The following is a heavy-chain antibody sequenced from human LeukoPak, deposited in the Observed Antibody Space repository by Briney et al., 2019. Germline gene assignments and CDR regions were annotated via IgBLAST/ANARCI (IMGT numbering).Heavy chain of an antibody. CDR2: INHSGNT. CDR1: GGSFSGYY. Sequence: SETLSPTCGVSGGSFSGYYWTWIRQFPGKGLEWMGEINHSGNTIYNPSLKSRVTISIDTSKNQISLNMRSVTAADTAVYYCARGRNWETFYHYCMDVWGNGTTVTVSS. J-gene: IGHJ6*03. V-gene: IGHV4-34*01. CDR3: ARGRNWETFYHYCMDV. D-gene: IGHD1-14*01.